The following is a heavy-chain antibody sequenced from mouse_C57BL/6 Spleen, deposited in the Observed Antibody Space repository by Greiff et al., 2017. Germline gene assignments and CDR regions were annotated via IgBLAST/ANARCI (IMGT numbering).Heavy chain of an antibody. V-gene: IGHV8-12*01. Sequence: QVQLKVSGPGILQSSQTLSLTCSFSGFSLSTSGMGVSWIRQPSGKGLEWLAHIYWDDDKRYNPSLKSRLTISKDTSRNQVFLKITSVDTADTATYYCARVRPGYWYFDVWGTGTTVTVSS. CDR2: IYWDDDK. J-gene: IGHJ1*03. CDR3: ARVRPGYWYFDV. D-gene: IGHD4-1*01. CDR1: GFSLSTSGMG.